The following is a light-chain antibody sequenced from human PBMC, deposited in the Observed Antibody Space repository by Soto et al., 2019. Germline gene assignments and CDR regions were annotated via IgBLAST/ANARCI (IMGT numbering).Light chain of an antibody. V-gene: IGKV3-11*01. CDR3: QQRSNWPLIT. CDR2: DAS. CDR1: QSVSIY. J-gene: IGKJ5*01. Sequence: EIVLTQSPATLSLSPGERATLSCRASQSVSIYLVWYQQKPGQAPRLRIYDASNRATGIPARFSGSGSGTDFTLTISSLEPEDFAVYYCQQRSNWPLITFGQGTRLEIK.